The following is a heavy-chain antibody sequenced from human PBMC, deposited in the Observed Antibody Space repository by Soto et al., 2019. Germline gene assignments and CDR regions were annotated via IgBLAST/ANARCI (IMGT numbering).Heavy chain of an antibody. CDR3: ASVSKQQLVLDY. D-gene: IGHD6-13*01. V-gene: IGHV4-30-4*01. Sequence: SETLSLTCTVSGGSISSGDYYWSWIRQPPGKGLEWIGYIYYSGSTYYNPSLKSRVTISVDTSKNQFSLKLSSVTAADTAVYYCASVSKQQLVLDYWAEGTLVTVYS. CDR1: GGSISSGDYY. CDR2: IYYSGST. J-gene: IGHJ4*02.